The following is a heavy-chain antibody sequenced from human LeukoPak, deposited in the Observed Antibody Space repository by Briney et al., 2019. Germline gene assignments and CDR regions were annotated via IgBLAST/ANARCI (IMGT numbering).Heavy chain of an antibody. CDR2: INHSGST. CDR3: ARGRSGYYDSSGYYYPVAYYYYYYMDV. V-gene: IGHV4-34*01. J-gene: IGHJ6*03. Sequence: PSETLSLTCAVYGGSFSGYYWSWIRQPPGKGLEWIGEINHSGSTNYNPSLKSRVTISVDTSKNQFSLKLSSVTAADTAVYYCARGRSGYYDSSGYYYPVAYYYYYYMDVWGKGTTVTVSS. D-gene: IGHD3-22*01. CDR1: GGSFSGYY.